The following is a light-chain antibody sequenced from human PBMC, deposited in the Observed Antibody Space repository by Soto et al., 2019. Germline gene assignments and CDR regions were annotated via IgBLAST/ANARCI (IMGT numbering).Light chain of an antibody. CDR3: QKHNSAPWT. J-gene: IGKJ1*01. CDR1: QGIKNY. CDR2: AAS. V-gene: IGKV1-27*01. Sequence: DIQMTQSPSSLSASVGDRVTITCRASQGIKNYLAWYQQKPGKVPKLLIYAASILHSGVPSRFSGSGSGTDFTLTISSLQHEDVATYYCQKHNSAPWTFGQGTKVEIK.